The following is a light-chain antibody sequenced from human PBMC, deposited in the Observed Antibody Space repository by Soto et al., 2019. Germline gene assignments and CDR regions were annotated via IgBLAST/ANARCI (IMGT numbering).Light chain of an antibody. V-gene: IGLV2-14*03. CDR3: SSYTTSNTLV. J-gene: IGLJ2*01. Sequence: QSALTQPASVSGSPGQSITISCTGTSGDVGSYNYVSWYQQHPGKAPKLMIYDVSDRPSGVSNRFSGSKSGNTASLTISGLQAEDEATYYCSSYTTSNTLVFGGGTKLTVL. CDR1: SGDVGSYNY. CDR2: DVS.